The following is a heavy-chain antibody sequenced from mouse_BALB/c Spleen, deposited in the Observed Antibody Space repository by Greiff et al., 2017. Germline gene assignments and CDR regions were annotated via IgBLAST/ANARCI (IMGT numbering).Heavy chain of an antibody. V-gene: IGHV1S127*01. CDR2: IDPSDSYT. CDR1: GYTFTSYW. CDR3: TRRNYLYYFDY. J-gene: IGHJ2*01. Sequence: QVQLQQPGAELVKPGASVKMSCKASGYTFTSYWMHWVKQRPGQGLEWIGVIDPSDSYTSYNQKFKGKATLTVDTSSSTAYMQLSSLTSEDSAVYYCTRRNYLYYFDYWGQGTTLTVAS. D-gene: IGHD2-1*01.